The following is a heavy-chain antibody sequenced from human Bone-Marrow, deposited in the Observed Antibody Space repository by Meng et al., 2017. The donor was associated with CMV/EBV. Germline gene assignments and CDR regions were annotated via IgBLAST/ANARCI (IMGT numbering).Heavy chain of an antibody. Sequence: SGFTFSNAGMGWVRQAPGKGLEWVGRIKSKTDGGTTDYAATVKGRFTISRDDSKNTLYLQMNSLKTEDTAVYYCTTGSRRWLQLDYWGQGTLVTVSS. J-gene: IGHJ4*02. D-gene: IGHD5-24*01. CDR3: TTGSRRWLQLDY. CDR1: GFTFSNAG. CDR2: IKSKTDGGTT. V-gene: IGHV3-15*01.